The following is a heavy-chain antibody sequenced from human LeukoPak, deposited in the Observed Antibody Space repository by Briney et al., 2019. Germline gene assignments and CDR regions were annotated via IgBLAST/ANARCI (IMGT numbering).Heavy chain of an antibody. D-gene: IGHD2/OR15-2a*01. Sequence: KASETLSLTCTVSGGSIYSSNSYWAWIRQSPGQGLEWIGSIFYGGSTFYNPSLKRRATISVDTSKNQFSLNLTSVTAADTAVYYCARDAKRFYAANWFDPWGQGTPVTVSS. CDR3: ARDAKRFYAANWFDP. CDR1: GGSIYSSNSY. J-gene: IGHJ5*02. CDR2: IFYGGST. V-gene: IGHV4-39*07.